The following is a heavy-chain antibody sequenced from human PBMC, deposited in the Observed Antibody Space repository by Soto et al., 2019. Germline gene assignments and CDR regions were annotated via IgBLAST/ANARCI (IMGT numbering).Heavy chain of an antibody. CDR3: AKVRQRFLDILTGATNFDS. CDR2: ISSDGDLR. D-gene: IGHD3-9*01. V-gene: IGHV3-23*01. J-gene: IGHJ4*02. CDR1: GFTFNNFA. Sequence: EVHLLGSGGDLVKPGGSLRLSCEVSGFTFNNFAMSWVRQSPGKGLEWVSTISSDGDLRHYAESVKGRFTISRDNSKSSLFLRTNSLRAEDTALYFCAKVRQRFLDILTGATNFDSWGQGTLVTVSS.